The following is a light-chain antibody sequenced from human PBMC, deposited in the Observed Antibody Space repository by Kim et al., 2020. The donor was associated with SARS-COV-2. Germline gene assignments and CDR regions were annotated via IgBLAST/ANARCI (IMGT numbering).Light chain of an antibody. CDR2: EDD. J-gene: IGLJ2*01. V-gene: IGLV3-1*01. CDR1: DRY. CDR3: QAWDTATHVV. Sequence: DRYACWYQQRPGQSPVLVIYEDDKRPSGIPERFSGSNSGNTATLTISGTQAMDEADYYCQAWDTATHVVFGGGTKVTVL.